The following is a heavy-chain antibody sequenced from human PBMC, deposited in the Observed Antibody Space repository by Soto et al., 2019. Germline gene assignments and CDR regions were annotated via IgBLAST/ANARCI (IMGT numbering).Heavy chain of an antibody. D-gene: IGHD6-6*01. CDR2: IYYSGST. CDR1: GGSISSSSYY. V-gene: IGHV4-39*01. Sequence: SETLSLTCTVSGGSISSSSYYWGWIRQPPGKGLEWIGSIYYSGSTYYNPSLKSRVTISVDTSKNQFSLKLSSVTAADTAVYCCARPEYSSSLYYYGMDVWGQGTTVTVSS. CDR3: ARPEYSSSLYYYGMDV. J-gene: IGHJ6*02.